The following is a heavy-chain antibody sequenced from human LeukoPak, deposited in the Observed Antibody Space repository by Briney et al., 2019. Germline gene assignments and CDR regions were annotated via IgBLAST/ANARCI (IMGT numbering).Heavy chain of an antibody. CDR2: LYNTGNT. D-gene: IGHD6-13*01. V-gene: IGHV3-53*01. J-gene: IGHJ4*02. CDR1: GFTVNSNY. Sequence: GGSLRLSCAASGFTVNSNYLSWVRQAPGKGLGWVSTLYNTGNTYYANSVKGRFSISRDNSKNTLFLQMNSLRAEDTAVYYCARLTPAAGRLYFVDWGPGTLVTVSS. CDR3: ARLTPAAGRLYFVD.